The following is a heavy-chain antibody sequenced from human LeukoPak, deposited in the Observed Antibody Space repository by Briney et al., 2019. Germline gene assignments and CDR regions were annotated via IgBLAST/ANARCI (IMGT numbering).Heavy chain of an antibody. CDR3: ASVYGSGSYFHYYYGMDV. CDR1: GFTFSSYE. J-gene: IGHJ6*02. CDR2: ISSSGSTI. V-gene: IGHV3-48*03. Sequence: GGSLRLSCAASGFTFSSYEMNWVRQAPGKWLEWVSYISSSGSTIYYADSVKGRFTISRDNAKNSLYLQMNSLRAEDTAVYYCASVYGSGSYFHYYYGMDVWGQGTTVTVSS. D-gene: IGHD3-10*01.